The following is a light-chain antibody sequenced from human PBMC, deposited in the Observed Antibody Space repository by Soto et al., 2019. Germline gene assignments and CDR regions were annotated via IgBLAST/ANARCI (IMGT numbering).Light chain of an antibody. CDR3: QQYNSYGIT. CDR2: DAS. Sequence: DIQMTQSPSTLSASVGDRVTITCRASQSISSWLAWYQQKPGKAPKLLIYDASSLESGVPSRFSGSGSVTEFTLTISSLQPDDFATYYCQQYNSYGITFGPGTKVDIK. CDR1: QSISSW. V-gene: IGKV1-5*01. J-gene: IGKJ3*01.